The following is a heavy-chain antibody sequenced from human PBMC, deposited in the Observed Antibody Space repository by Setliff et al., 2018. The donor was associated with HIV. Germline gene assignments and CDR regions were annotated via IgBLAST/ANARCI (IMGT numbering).Heavy chain of an antibody. CDR1: GGSIKSSSYY. V-gene: IGHV4-39*07. J-gene: IGHJ1*01. CDR3: ARVPTSSWYVTTQRTKEYFHH. CDR2: IYYSGNK. D-gene: IGHD6-13*01. Sequence: SETLSLTCTVSGGSIKSSSYYWGWIRQPPGKGLEWIGSIYYSGNKYYNPSLKSRVTISEDTSRNQFSLRLSSVTAAGTAIYYCARVPTSSWYVTTQRTKEYFHHWGQGTLVTVSS.